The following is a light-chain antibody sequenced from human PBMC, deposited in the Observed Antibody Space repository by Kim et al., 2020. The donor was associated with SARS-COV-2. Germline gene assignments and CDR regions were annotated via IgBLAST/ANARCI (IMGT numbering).Light chain of an antibody. CDR2: EVT. Sequence: QSALTQPPSVSGSPGQSVTISCTGTSSDVGSYNRVSWYHKPPGTAPKLLIYEVTNRPSGVPDRFSGSKSGNTASLTISGLQAEDEADYYCSSYASGSTLVFGGGTQLTVL. V-gene: IGLV2-18*02. CDR3: SSYASGSTLV. CDR1: SSDVGSYNR. J-gene: IGLJ3*02.